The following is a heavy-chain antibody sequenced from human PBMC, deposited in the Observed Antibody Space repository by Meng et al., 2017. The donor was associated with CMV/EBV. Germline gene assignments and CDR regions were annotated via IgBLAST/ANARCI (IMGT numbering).Heavy chain of an antibody. Sequence: YSCSCIRQPAWKRLEWIGRLSPRGSTTYNPSLKSRVTISVDTSKNQFSLKLSSVTAADTAVYYCARGGTLGYDFWSGYYKDGENWFDPWGQGTLVTVSS. V-gene: IGHV4-61*02. J-gene: IGHJ5*02. CDR2: LSPRGST. CDR1: YS. CDR3: ARGGTLGYDFWSGYYKDGENWFDP. D-gene: IGHD3-3*01.